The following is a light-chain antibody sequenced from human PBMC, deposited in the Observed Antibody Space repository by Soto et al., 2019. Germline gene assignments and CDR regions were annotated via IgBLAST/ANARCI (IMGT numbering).Light chain of an antibody. CDR2: KAS. CDR1: QSISTW. V-gene: IGKV1-5*03. J-gene: IGKJ1*01. CDR3: QQYNSYSPT. Sequence: DSQMTQSPATRSGSVGCRLTTTCRASQSISTWLAWYQQEQGKAPKILIHKASSLQSGVPSRFSGSGSGTDFTLTISSLHPDDFETYYCQQYNSYSPTFGQGTKVDIK.